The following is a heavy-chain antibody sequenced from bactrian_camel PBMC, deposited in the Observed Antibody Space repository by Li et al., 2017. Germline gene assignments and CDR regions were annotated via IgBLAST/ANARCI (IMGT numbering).Heavy chain of an antibody. D-gene: IGHD2*01. J-gene: IGHJ4*01. V-gene: IGHV3S40*01. Sequence: VQLVESGGGLVQSGGSLRLSCVASGFAISEHGMSWVRRPPGKHLEYVATINIDGRTHYRESVEGRFTISRDNAKNTVYLQMNSLKPEDTAVYYCVSLVGRPLVHQGTQVTVS. CDR2: INIDGRT. CDR1: GFAISEHG.